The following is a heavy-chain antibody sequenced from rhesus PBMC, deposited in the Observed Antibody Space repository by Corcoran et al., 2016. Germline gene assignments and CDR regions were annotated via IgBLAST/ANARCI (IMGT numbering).Heavy chain of an antibody. J-gene: IGHJ4*01. D-gene: IGHD3-28*01. Sequence: QVQLQESGAGLVKPSETLSLTCAVSGGSVSSSNWWSRIRQPPGKRLEWIAYIRGSSGSTPYNPSLKSRVTNSTSTCKTQFSRKVGAVTAADTAVDYCARVYDSGYYTGRYFDYGGQGVLVTVSS. CDR3: ARVYDSGYYTGRYFDY. V-gene: IGHV4-65*01. CDR2: IRGSSGST. CDR1: GGSVSSSNW.